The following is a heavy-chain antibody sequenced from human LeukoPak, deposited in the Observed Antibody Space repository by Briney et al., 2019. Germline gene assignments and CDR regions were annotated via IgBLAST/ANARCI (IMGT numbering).Heavy chain of an antibody. D-gene: IGHD3-16*01. Sequence: PGGSLRLSCAASGFRFTSYAMIWIRQVPGKGLEWVAGISGSGGSTYYSDPVRGRFTISRDTSDNTLHLNMSSLSTDDTAVYFRAKLGAYRVYSFIDFWGQEIPVTVSS. J-gene: IGHJ4*02. CDR2: ISGSGGST. V-gene: IGHV3-23*01. CDR1: GFRFTSYA. CDR3: AKLGAYRVYSFIDF.